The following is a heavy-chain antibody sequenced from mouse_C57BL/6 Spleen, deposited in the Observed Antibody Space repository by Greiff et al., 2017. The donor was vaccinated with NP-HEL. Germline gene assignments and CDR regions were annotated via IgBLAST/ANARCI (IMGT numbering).Heavy chain of an antibody. J-gene: IGHJ1*03. Sequence: VQRVESGPGLVQPSQSLSITCTVSGFSLTSYGVHWVRQSPGKGLEWLGVIWSGGSTDYNAAFISRLSISKDNSKSQVFFKMNSLQADDTAIYYCARVPSYGSSYGWYFDVWGTGTTVTVSS. D-gene: IGHD1-1*01. CDR3: ARVPSYGSSYGWYFDV. CDR1: GFSLTSYG. CDR2: IWSGGST. V-gene: IGHV2-2*01.